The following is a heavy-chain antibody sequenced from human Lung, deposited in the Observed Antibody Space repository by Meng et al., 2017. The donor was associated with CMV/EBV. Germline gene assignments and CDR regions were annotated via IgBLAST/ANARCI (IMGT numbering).Heavy chain of an antibody. J-gene: IGHJ4*02. Sequence: ASVKVSCKASGYTFTAHYFHWVRQAPGQGLEWMGWIHPLRGDTNYAQQFQGRVTLTRDTSINTGYMELTRLTSDDTAVYYCARDNNWGPDYWGQGTLVTVSS. CDR3: ARDNNWGPDY. V-gene: IGHV1-2*02. CDR2: IHPLRGDT. D-gene: IGHD7-27*01. CDR1: GYTFTAHY.